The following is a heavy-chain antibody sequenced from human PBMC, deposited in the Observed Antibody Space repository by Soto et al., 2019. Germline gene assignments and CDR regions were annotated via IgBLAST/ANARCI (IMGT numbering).Heavy chain of an antibody. V-gene: IGHV3-23*01. CDR1: VFPFSSYV. CDR3: AKDSNKYSSSLRGRYFDY. Sequence: LRLSCAASVFPFSSYVMSWVRQAPGKGLEWVSGISGGGSNTFYADYVKGRFTISRDNSKNTLLLQMNSLGAEDTAVYYCAKDSNKYSSSLRGRYFDYWGQGIGVTVSS. J-gene: IGHJ4*02. CDR2: ISGGGSNT. D-gene: IGHD4-4*01.